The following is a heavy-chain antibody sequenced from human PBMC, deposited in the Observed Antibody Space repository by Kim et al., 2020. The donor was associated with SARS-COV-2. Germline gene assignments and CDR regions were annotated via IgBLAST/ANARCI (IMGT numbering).Heavy chain of an antibody. Sequence: SETLSLTCTVSGGSMSNYYWNWIRQPPGKGLEWIGYISSIGSTNYNPSLKSRFTISVDTSKNQFSLKVNSLTVADTAVYYCARLGGITSWGQGTLVTFSS. V-gene: IGHV4-59*08. CDR2: ISSIGST. J-gene: IGHJ5*02. CDR3: ARLGGITS. CDR1: GGSMSNYY.